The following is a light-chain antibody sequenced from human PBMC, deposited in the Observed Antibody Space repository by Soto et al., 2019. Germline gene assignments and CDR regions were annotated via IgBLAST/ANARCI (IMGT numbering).Light chain of an antibody. CDR2: EVS. J-gene: IGLJ3*02. V-gene: IGLV2-14*01. CDR1: SSDVGGYNY. Sequence: QSVLTQPASVSGSPGQSITISCTGTSSDVGGYNYVSWYQQHPGKAPKLMIYEVSNRPSGVSNRFSGSKSGNTASLTISGFQAEDEADYYCCSYTSSSTRVFGGGTKLTVL. CDR3: CSYTSSSTRV.